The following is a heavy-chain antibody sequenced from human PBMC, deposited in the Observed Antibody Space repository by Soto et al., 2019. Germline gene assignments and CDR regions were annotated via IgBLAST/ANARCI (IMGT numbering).Heavy chain of an antibody. V-gene: IGHV1-8*02. D-gene: IGHD6-13*01. Sequence: QVQLVQSGAEVKEPGASVRVSCKASGYTFINFDISWVRQSAGQGLEWLGWMNPGSGKTGYASKLQGRVAMTRDASTGTSHLELSILTSDDTSVYSCARMASAGTLNLFDPWGQGTLVTVSS. CDR3: ARMASAGTLNLFDP. CDR1: GYTFINFD. CDR2: MNPGSGKT. J-gene: IGHJ5*02.